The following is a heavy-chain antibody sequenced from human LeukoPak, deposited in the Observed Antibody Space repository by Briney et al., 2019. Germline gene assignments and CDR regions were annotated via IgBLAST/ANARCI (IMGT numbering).Heavy chain of an antibody. CDR2: INYSGST. Sequence: SETLSLTCSVSGGSISSYYWSWIRQSPGKGLEWIANINYSGSTRYNPSLKSRVTISVDTSKNQFSLRLSSVTAADTAVYYCARPYSSGWPGVFDIWGQGTVVTVSS. V-gene: IGHV4-59*08. CDR3: ARPYSSGWPGVFDI. CDR1: GGSISSYY. D-gene: IGHD6-19*01. J-gene: IGHJ3*02.